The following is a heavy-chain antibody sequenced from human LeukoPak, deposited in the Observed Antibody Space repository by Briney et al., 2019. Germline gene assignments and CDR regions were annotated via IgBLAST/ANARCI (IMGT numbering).Heavy chain of an antibody. D-gene: IGHD6-19*01. J-gene: IGHJ6*02. Sequence: SVKVSCKASGGTFSSYAISWVRQAPGQGLEWMGGIIPIFGTASYAQKFQGRVTITADESTSTAYMELSSPRSEDTAVYYCARLGNGWLVRNYYYYGMDVWGQGTTVTVSS. CDR3: ARLGNGWLVRNYYYYGMDV. CDR2: IIPIFGTA. V-gene: IGHV1-69*13. CDR1: GGTFSSYA.